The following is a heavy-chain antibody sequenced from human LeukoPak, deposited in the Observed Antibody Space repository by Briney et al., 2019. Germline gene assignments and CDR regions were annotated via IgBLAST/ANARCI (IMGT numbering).Heavy chain of an antibody. V-gene: IGHV1-46*01. J-gene: IGHJ6*04. D-gene: IGHD2-2*01. CDR3: ARERGDDIVVVPAAPGMDV. CDR2: INPSGGST. CDR1: GYTFTSYY. Sequence: ASVKVSCKASGYTFTSYYMHWVRQAPGQGLEWMGIINPSGGSTSYAQKFQGRVTMTRDTSTSTVCMELSSLRSEDTAVYYCARERGDDIVVVPAAPGMDVWGKGTTVTVSS.